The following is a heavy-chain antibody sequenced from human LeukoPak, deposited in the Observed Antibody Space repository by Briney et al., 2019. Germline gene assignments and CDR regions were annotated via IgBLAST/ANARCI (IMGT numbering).Heavy chain of an antibody. V-gene: IGHV4-34*01. CDR1: GGSFSGYY. Sequence: SETLSLTCAVYGGSFSGYYWSWIRQPPGKGLEWIGEINHSGSTNYNPSLKSRVTISVDTSKNQFSLKLSSVTAAGTAVYYCARDDYYDSSGYYYGGDYWGQGTLVTVSS. CDR3: ARDDYYDSSGYYYGGDY. CDR2: INHSGST. D-gene: IGHD3-22*01. J-gene: IGHJ4*02.